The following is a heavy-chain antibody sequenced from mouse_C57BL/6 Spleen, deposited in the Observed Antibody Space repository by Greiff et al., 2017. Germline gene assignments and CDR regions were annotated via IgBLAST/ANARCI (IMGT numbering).Heavy chain of an antibody. Sequence: VQLQQPGAELVKPGASVKLSCKASGYTFTSYWMQWVKQRPGQGLEWIGEIDPSDSYTNYNQKFKGKATLTVDTSSSTAYMQLSSLTSEDSAVYYCARKEVYYDYDGYAMDYWGQGTSVTVSS. D-gene: IGHD2-4*01. V-gene: IGHV1-50*01. CDR3: ARKEVYYDYDGYAMDY. J-gene: IGHJ4*01. CDR2: IDPSDSYT. CDR1: GYTFTSYW.